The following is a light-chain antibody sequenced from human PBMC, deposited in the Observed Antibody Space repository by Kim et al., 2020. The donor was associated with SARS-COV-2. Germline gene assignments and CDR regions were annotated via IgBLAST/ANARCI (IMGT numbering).Light chain of an antibody. Sequence: QSVLTQPPSASGTPGQRVTISCSGSSSNIVSNDVNWYHHVPGTAPKLLIHSDDQRASGVPDRFSGSKSGTSASLAISGLQSEDEADYYCATWDDSLHGYVFGTGTKVTVL. J-gene: IGLJ1*01. CDR2: SDD. CDR3: ATWDDSLHGYV. V-gene: IGLV1-44*01. CDR1: SSNIVSND.